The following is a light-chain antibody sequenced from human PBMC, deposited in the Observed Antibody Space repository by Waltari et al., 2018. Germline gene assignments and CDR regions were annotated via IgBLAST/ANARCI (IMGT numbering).Light chain of an antibody. V-gene: IGLV1-40*01. J-gene: IGLJ3*02. CDR2: ANN. Sequence: QSVLTQPPSVSGAPGQRVTISCTGRSSNIGSGFGVHWYQQFPGSAPRLVIFANNIRPSGVPDRFSGSKSGTSASLTITGLQAEDEADYYCQSYDSGREVFGGGTKLTV. CDR1: SSNIGSGFG. CDR3: QSYDSGREV.